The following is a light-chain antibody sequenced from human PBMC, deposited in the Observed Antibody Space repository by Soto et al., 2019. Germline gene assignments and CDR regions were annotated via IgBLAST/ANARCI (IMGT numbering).Light chain of an antibody. CDR1: QSLLHSNGYNY. CDR2: LGS. Sequence: DIVMTQSPLSLPVTPGEPASISCRSSQSLLHSNGYNYLDWYLQKPGQSPQLLIYLGSNRASGVPDRFRGRGSGTDFTLKISRGEAEDVGVYYCMQALQTPRTFGQGTKVEIK. V-gene: IGKV2-28*01. J-gene: IGKJ1*01. CDR3: MQALQTPRT.